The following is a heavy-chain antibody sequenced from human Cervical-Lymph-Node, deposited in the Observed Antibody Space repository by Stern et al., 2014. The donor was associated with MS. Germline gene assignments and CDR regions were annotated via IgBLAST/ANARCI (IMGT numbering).Heavy chain of an antibody. CDR3: ARTRYYDSSGWPLFDY. V-gene: IGHV1-69*01. CDR2: IIPIFGTA. J-gene: IGHJ4*02. CDR1: GGTFSSYA. Sequence: VQLLESGAEVKKPGSSVKVSCKASGGTFSSYAISWVRQAPGQGLEWMGGIIPIFGTANYAQKFQGRVTITADESTSTAYMELSSLRSEDTAVYYCARTRYYDSSGWPLFDYWGQGTLVTVSS. D-gene: IGHD3-22*01.